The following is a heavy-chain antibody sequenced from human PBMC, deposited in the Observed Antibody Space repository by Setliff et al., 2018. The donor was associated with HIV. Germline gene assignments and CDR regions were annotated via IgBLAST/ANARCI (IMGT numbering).Heavy chain of an antibody. CDR2: VYHSGGT. CDR3: ARRFEKWLAFDY. J-gene: IGHJ4*02. V-gene: IGHV4-39*01. D-gene: IGHD6-19*01. CDR1: GGSISSFSYY. Sequence: SETLSLTCTVSGGSISSFSYYWAWIRQSPGKGLEWIGNVYHSGGTDYNPSLRSRVTISVDTSTNQFSLKLSSVTAADTAVYYCARRFEKWLAFDYWGQGTLVTVSS.